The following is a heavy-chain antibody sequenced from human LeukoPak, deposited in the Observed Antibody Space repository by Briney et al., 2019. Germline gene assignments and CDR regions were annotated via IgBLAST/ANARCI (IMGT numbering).Heavy chain of an antibody. V-gene: IGHV4-59*01. J-gene: IGHJ3*02. D-gene: IGHD6-19*01. CDR3: ARVLRQWLVQVAFDI. Sequence: SETLSLTRTVSGGSIGSYYWSWIRQPPGKGLEWIGYIYYSGSTNYNPSLKSRVTISVDTSKNQFSLKLSSVTAADTAVYYCARVLRQWLVQVAFDIWGQGTMVTVSS. CDR2: IYYSGST. CDR1: GGSIGSYY.